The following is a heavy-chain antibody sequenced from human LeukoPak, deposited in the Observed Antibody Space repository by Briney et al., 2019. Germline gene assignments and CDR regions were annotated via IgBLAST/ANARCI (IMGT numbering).Heavy chain of an antibody. D-gene: IGHD3-16*02. CDR3: ARDNSVGDIAWWFDP. CDR1: GYTFTSYY. J-gene: IGHJ5*02. Sequence: ASVKVSCKASGYTFTSYYMHWVRQAPGQGLEWMGIINPSGGSPTYVQKFQGRVTMTRDMSTTTDYMELSSLRSEDTAVYYCARDNSVGDIAWWFDPWGQGTLVTVSS. V-gene: IGHV1-46*01. CDR2: INPSGGSP.